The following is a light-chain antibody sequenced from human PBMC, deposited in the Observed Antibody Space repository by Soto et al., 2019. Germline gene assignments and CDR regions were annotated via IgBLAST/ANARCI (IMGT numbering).Light chain of an antibody. J-gene: IGKJ1*01. Sequence: DIQMTQSPSSLSASVGDRVTITCRASQGIRNDLDWYQQKPRKAPTRLIYAASSLQSGVTSRFSGSGSGTEFSLTISSLQPEDFATYYCLQYNSFPPTFGQGTKVEIK. V-gene: IGKV1-17*01. CDR3: LQYNSFPPT. CDR2: AAS. CDR1: QGIRND.